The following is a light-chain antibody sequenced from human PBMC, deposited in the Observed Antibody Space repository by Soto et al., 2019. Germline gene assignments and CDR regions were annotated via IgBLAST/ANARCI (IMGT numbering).Light chain of an antibody. V-gene: IGKV1-39*01. CDR3: QQSYSNPRT. Sequence: DIQLTQSPSSLSASVGDRVTITCRTSQNIGNYLNWYQQKPGKAPNLLIYKASTLQSGVPSRFSGSGSGTDFTLTISSLQPEDYATYYCQQSYSNPRTFGQGTKVDIK. CDR2: KAS. CDR1: QNIGNY. J-gene: IGKJ1*01.